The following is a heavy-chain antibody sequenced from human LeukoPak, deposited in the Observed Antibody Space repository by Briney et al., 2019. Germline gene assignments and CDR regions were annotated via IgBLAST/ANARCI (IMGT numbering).Heavy chain of an antibody. J-gene: IGHJ6*03. V-gene: IGHV4-34*01. CDR3: ARGRHEITVILVVMTAVSYYLDV. Sequence: SETLSLTCAVYGGSFSGYYWAWIRQAPGKGLEWIGEINPSGRISYNPSLKSRLTISVDASKNQFSLNLKSLTAADTAVYSCARGRHEITVILVVMTAVSYYLDVWGKGTTVTVS. D-gene: IGHD3-22*01. CDR1: GGSFSGYY. CDR2: INPSGRI.